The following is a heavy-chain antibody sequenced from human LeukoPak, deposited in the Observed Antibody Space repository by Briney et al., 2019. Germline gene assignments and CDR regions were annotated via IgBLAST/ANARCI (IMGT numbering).Heavy chain of an antibody. D-gene: IGHD6-19*01. CDR3: ATSGQWLAWGPFEY. CDR1: GFTVSSNY. V-gene: IGHV3-66*01. Sequence: GGSLRLSCAASGFTVSSNYMSWVRQAPGEGLEWVSFLYSGADTYYADSVKGRVSISRDTSKKPLYLQINSLRAEAPAVYNVATSGQWLAWGPFEYWGQGTLVTVSS. J-gene: IGHJ4*02. CDR2: LYSGADT.